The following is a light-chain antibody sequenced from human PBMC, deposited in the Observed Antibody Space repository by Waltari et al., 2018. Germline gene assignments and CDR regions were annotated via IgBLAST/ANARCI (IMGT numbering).Light chain of an antibody. J-gene: IGLJ2*01. CDR3: ISYTSTTTYVV. V-gene: IGLV2-14*03. Sequence: QSALTQPASVSASPGQSITISCPGTSGDVGGYDYVSWYQQHPGKAPQLIIYDVNKRPSAVSHRFSASKSGDTASLTIFGLQAEDEADYYCISYTSTTTYVVVGGGTKLTVL. CDR2: DVN. CDR1: SGDVGGYDY.